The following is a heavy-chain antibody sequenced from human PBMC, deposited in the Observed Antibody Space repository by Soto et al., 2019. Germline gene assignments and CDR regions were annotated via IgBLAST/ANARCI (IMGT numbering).Heavy chain of an antibody. CDR2: IYHSGTT. V-gene: IGHV4-4*02. J-gene: IGHJ4*02. D-gene: IGHD2-15*01. CDR1: GGSISDNW. CDR3: ARHVAVPRTRGFDY. Sequence: QVQLQESGPGLVKPSGTLSLTCAVAGGSISDNWWSWVRQAPGKGLEWIGAIYHSGTTYYNPSLKGRVIILVDKSASKISLTLSSVTAADTAVYYCARHVAVPRTRGFDYWGQGALVAVSS.